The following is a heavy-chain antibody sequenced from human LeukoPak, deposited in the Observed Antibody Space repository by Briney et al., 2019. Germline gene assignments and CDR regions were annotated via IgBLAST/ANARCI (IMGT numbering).Heavy chain of an antibody. CDR3: AKLNWDENAFDI. CDR1: GFTFSSYV. Sequence: GGSLRLSCAASGFTFSSYVMSWVRQAPGKGLQWVSIISGGGGSTNYADSVKGRFTISRDNSKNTLYLQMSSLRAEDTAVYYCAKLNWDENAFDIWGQGTMVTVSS. V-gene: IGHV3-23*01. D-gene: IGHD7-27*01. J-gene: IGHJ3*02. CDR2: ISGGGGST.